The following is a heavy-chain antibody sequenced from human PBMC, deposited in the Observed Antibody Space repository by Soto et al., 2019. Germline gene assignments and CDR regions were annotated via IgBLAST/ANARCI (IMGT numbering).Heavy chain of an antibody. D-gene: IGHD6-6*01. Sequence: EVQLVESGGGLVQPGGSLRLSCEASGFTFSISWMNWVRQAPGRGLEWVAYISSDGSETNYVDSVKGRFTISRDNAKKSVFLQMNSLRAEDTAVYYCARKPRLLDSWGQGTLVTVSS. CDR1: GFTFSISW. J-gene: IGHJ4*02. CDR2: ISSDGSET. V-gene: IGHV3-7*01. CDR3: ARKPRLLDS.